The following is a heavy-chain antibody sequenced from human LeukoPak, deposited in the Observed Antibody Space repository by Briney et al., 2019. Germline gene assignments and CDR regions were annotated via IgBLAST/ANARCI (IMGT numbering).Heavy chain of an antibody. CDR2: IIPIFGTA. D-gene: IGHD4-23*01. J-gene: IGHJ3*02. CDR1: GGTFISYA. Sequence: SVKVSCKASGGTFISYAISWVRQAPGQGLEWMGGIIPIFGTANYAQKFQGRVTITADESTSTAYMELSSLRSEDTAVYYCATPTVADAFDIWGQGTMVTVSS. V-gene: IGHV1-69*13. CDR3: ATPTVADAFDI.